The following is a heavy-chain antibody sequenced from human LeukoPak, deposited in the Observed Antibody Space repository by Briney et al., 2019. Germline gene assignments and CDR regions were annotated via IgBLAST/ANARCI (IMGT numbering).Heavy chain of an antibody. V-gene: IGHV1-69*05. J-gene: IGHJ6*03. D-gene: IGHD3-10*01. CDR2: IIPIFGTA. Sequence: GASVKVSCKASGGTFSSYAISWVRQAPGQGLEWMGGIIPIFGTANYAQKFQVRVTITTDESTSTAYMELSSLRSEDTAVYYCATNYGSGSYYNYYYYYMDVWGKGTTVTVSS. CDR1: GGTFSSYA. CDR3: ATNYGSGSYYNYYYYYMDV.